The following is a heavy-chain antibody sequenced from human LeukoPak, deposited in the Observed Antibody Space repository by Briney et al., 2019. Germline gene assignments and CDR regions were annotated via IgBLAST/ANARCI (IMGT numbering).Heavy chain of an antibody. CDR1: GYIFTNYG. V-gene: IGHV1-46*01. Sequence: ASVKVSCKASGYIFTNYGINWVRQAPGQGLEWMGIINPSGGSTSYAQKFQGRVTMTRDTSTSTVYMELSSLRSDDTAVYYCARDRGYSSSWYADYWGQGTLVTVSS. D-gene: IGHD6-13*01. CDR3: ARDRGYSSSWYADY. J-gene: IGHJ4*02. CDR2: INPSGGST.